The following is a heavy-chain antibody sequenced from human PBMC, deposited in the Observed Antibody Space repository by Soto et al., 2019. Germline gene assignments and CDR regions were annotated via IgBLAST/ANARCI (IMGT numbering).Heavy chain of an antibody. CDR1: GFTFSGSA. D-gene: IGHD2-2*01. V-gene: IGHV3-73*02. CDR3: TRHSIDY. CDR2: IRSKPNNYAT. J-gene: IGHJ4*02. Sequence: EVQLVESGGDLVQPGGSLKLSCAASGFTFSGSAMHWVRQASGKGLEWVGRIRSKPNNYATAYAASVKGRFIISRDDSTNTAYLQMNSLKTEDTAVYYCTRHSIDYWGQGTLVTVSS.